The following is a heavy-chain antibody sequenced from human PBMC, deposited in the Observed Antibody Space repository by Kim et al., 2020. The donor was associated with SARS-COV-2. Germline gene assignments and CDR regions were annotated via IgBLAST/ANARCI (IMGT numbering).Heavy chain of an antibody. V-gene: IGHV1-18*04. Sequence: ASVKVSCKASGYTFTSYGISWVRQAPGQGLEWMGWISAYNGNTNYAQKLQGRVTMTTDTSTSTAYMELRSLRSEDTAVYYCARVRYYYDSSGYYYEDRWGQGTLVTVSS. CDR3: ARVRYYYDSSGYYYEDR. J-gene: IGHJ4*02. CDR1: GYTFTSYG. D-gene: IGHD3-22*01. CDR2: ISAYNGNT.